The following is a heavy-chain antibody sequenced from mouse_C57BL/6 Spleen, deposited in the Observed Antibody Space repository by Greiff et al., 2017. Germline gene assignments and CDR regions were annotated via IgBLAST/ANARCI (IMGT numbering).Heavy chain of an antibody. Sequence: VQLQQSVAELVRPGASVKLSCTASGFNIKNTYMHWVKQRPEQGLEWIGRIDPANGNTKYAPKFQGKATITADTSSNTAYLQLSSLTSEDTAIYYCARPIYYGNYSYYFDYWGQGTTLTGSS. V-gene: IGHV14-3*01. CDR1: GFNIKNTY. CDR2: IDPANGNT. CDR3: ARPIYYGNYSYYFDY. D-gene: IGHD2-1*01. J-gene: IGHJ2*01.